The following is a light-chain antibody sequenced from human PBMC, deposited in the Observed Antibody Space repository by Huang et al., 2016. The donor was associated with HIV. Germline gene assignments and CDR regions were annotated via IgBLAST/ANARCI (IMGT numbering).Light chain of an antibody. Sequence: ETILTQSPGTLSASPGERVTLSCRASQSLNTHDVAWYQQKPGQAPRLLIAGTSSRATGIPDRFSGSGSGTDFTLTISRLDPEDFAVYYCQQYGSTPWTFGQGTKVEIK. CDR1: QSLNTHD. CDR3: QQYGSTPWT. CDR2: GTS. J-gene: IGKJ1*01. V-gene: IGKV3-20*01.